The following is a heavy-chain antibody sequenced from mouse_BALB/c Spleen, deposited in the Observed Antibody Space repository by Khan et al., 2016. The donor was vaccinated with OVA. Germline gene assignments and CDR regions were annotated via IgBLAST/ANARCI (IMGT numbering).Heavy chain of an antibody. V-gene: IGHV3-6*02. CDR3: ARGWLVKVDY. J-gene: IGHJ2*01. Sequence: EVKLEVSGPGLVKPSQSLSLTCSVTGYSITSGYYWNWIRQFPGNKMEWMGYITYDGSTNYNPSLKNRISITRDTSTNQFFLKLNSVTTEDTATYYCARGWLVKVDYWGQGTTLTVSS. CDR1: GYSITSGYY. D-gene: IGHD2-3*01. CDR2: ITYDGST.